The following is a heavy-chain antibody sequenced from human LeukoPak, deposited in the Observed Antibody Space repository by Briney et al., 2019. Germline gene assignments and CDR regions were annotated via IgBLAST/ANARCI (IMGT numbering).Heavy chain of an antibody. V-gene: IGHV4-34*01. CDR1: GGSISSYY. D-gene: IGHD3-3*01. CDR3: ARRRGYPDFDY. Sequence: PSETLSLTCTVSGGSISSYYWSWIRQPPGKGLEWIGEINHSGSTNYNPSLKSRVTISVDTSKNQFSLKLSSVTAADTAVYYCARRRGYPDFDYWGQGTLVTVSS. CDR2: INHSGST. J-gene: IGHJ4*02.